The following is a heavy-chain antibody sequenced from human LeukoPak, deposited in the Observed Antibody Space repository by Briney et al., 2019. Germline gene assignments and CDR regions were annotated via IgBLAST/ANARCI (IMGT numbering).Heavy chain of an antibody. D-gene: IGHD3-10*01. Sequence: SETLSLTCTVSGGSISLYYWNWIRQPAGKGLEWIGRIFTSGITNYNPSLKSRVTISVDTSKSQFSLALSSVTAADTAVYYCAREISGSYYNPLGYMDVWGKGTTVTVAS. V-gene: IGHV4-4*07. CDR2: IFTSGIT. CDR3: AREISGSYYNPLGYMDV. J-gene: IGHJ6*03. CDR1: GGSISLYY.